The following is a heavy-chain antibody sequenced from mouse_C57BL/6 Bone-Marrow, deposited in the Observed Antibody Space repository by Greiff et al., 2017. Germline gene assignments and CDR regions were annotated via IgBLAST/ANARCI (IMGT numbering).Heavy chain of an antibody. CDR3: ARYYDGGPDY. D-gene: IGHD2-3*01. CDR2: IRNKANGYTT. Sequence: EVKLMESGGGLVQPGGSLSLSCAASGFTFTDYYMSWVRQPPGKALEWLGFIRNKANGYTTEYSASVKGRFTISRDNSQSILYLQMNALRAEDSATYYCARYYDGGPDYWGQGTTLTVSS. J-gene: IGHJ2*01. CDR1: GFTFTDYY. V-gene: IGHV7-3*01.